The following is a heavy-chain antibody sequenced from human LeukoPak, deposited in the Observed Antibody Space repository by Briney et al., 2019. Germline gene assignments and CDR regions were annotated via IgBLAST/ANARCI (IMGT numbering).Heavy chain of an antibody. CDR2: INPDTGDT. J-gene: IGHJ5*02. CDR3: ARERITMIHGWFDG. CDR1: GYTFTDYY. V-gene: IGHV1-2*02. Sequence: GASVTVSCTASGYTFTDYYMHWVRQAPGQGLEWMGWINPDTGDTNCAQRFQGRVTMTRDTSISTAYMELSRLRSDDTAVYYCARERITMIHGWFDGWGQGTLVTVSS. D-gene: IGHD3-22*01.